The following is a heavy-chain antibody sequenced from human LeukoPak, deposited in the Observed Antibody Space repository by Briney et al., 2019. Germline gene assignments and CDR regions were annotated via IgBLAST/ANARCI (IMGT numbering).Heavy chain of an antibody. CDR1: GYILTNNW. CDR3: ARFGYTSTLAY. CDR2: IYPGNSDT. D-gene: IGHD6-13*01. V-gene: IGHV5-51*01. J-gene: IGHJ4*02. Sequence: GESLKISCKISGYILTNNWIGWVRQVPGKGLEWMGVIYPGNSDTKYSPSFQGQVTFSVDKSISTAYLHWSSLKASDPAMYYCARFGYTSTLAYWGQGTLVTVSS.